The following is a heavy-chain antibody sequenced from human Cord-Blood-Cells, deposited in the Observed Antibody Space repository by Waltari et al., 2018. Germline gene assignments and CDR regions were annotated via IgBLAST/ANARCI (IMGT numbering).Heavy chain of an antibody. CDR2: IYHSGST. D-gene: IGHD4-17*01. J-gene: IGHJ4*02. V-gene: IGHV4-38-2*01. CDR3: ASIGYGDYEDIDY. CDR1: GYSFSRGYY. Sequence: QVQLQESGPGLVKPSETLALTCAVSGYSFSRGYYWVWFRQPPGKGLEWIGSIYHSGSTYYNPSLKSRVTISVDTSKNQFSLKLSSVTAADTAVYYCASIGYGDYEDIDYWGQGTLVTVSS.